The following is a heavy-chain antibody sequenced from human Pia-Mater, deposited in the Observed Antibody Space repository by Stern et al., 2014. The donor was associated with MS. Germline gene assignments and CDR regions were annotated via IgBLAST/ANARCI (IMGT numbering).Heavy chain of an antibody. CDR3: AREGPRTGTLVY. CDR2: LYYRGSH. J-gene: IGHJ4*02. CDR1: GGSISSGDYY. V-gene: IGHV4-30-4*01. D-gene: IGHD3/OR15-3a*01. Sequence: QLQLQESGPGVVKPSQTLSLTCTVSGGSISSGDYYWSWIRQPPGKGLEWIGYLYYRGSHYYNPSLKSRVTISVDPAKNQFSLKLSSVTAADTAVYYCAREGPRTGTLVYWGQGTLVTVSS.